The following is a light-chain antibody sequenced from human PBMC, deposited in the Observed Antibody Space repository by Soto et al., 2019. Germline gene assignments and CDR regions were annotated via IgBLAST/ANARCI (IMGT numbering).Light chain of an antibody. CDR3: CYYAGSYPYV. CDR2: DVS. J-gene: IGLJ1*01. Sequence: QSALTQPRSVSGAPGQSVTISCTGTRSDVGGYNYVSWYQQHPGKAPKLMIYDVSKRPSGVPDRFCGSKSGNTASLTISGLQAEDEADYYCCYYAGSYPYVVATGTKVTVL. V-gene: IGLV2-11*01. CDR1: RSDVGGYNY.